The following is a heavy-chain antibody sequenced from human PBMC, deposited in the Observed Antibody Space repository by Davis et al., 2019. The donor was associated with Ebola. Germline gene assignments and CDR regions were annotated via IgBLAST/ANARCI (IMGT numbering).Heavy chain of an antibody. CDR3: TRDDYDFWGGYSAVYYYGMDV. D-gene: IGHD3-3*01. Sequence: GGSLRLSCAASGFTFSSYTLHWVRQAPGKGLEWVAVISYDGDNNYHADSVKGRFTVSRDNAKNLLYLQMNSLRVEDTAVYYCTRDDYDFWGGYSAVYYYGMDVWGIGTTVSVSS. CDR1: GFTFSSYT. V-gene: IGHV3-30*04. CDR2: ISYDGDNN. J-gene: IGHJ6*04.